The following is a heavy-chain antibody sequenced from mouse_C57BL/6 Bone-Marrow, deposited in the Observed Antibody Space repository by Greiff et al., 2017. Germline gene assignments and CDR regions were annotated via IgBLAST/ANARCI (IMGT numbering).Heavy chain of an antibody. CDR3: ASPFGNYVSMDY. D-gene: IGHD2-1*01. Sequence: VQLQESGPGLVQPSQSLSITCTVSGFSLTSYGVHWVRQSPGKGLEWLGVIWSGGSTDYNAAFISRLSISKDNSKSQVFVKMNSLQADDTAIYYCASPFGNYVSMDYWGQGTSVTVSS. J-gene: IGHJ4*01. CDR2: IWSGGST. CDR1: GFSLTSYG. V-gene: IGHV2-2*01.